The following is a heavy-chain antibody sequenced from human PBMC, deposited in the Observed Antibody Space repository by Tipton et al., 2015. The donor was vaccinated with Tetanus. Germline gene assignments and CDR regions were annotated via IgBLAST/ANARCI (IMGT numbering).Heavy chain of an antibody. D-gene: IGHD2-2*01. V-gene: IGHV4-4*07. CDR2: IYSGGST. CDR1: GGSTHSFY. CDR3: ARGSDIVVVPGVTRADWFDP. Sequence: TLSLTCTVSGGSTHSFYWTWIRQSAGKGLEWIGRIYSGGSTNYNPSLKSRVTMSLDTSKNQFSLKLTSVTAADTAMYYCARGSDIVVVPGVTRADWFDPWGQGTLVTVSS. J-gene: IGHJ5*02.